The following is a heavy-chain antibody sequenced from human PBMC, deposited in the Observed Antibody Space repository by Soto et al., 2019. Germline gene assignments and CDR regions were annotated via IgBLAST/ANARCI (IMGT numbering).Heavy chain of an antibody. Sequence: SETLSLTCAVSGYSSSSGYYWGWIRQPPGKGLEWIGSIYHSGSTYYNPSLKSRVTISVDTSKNQFSLKLSSVTAADTAVYYCARDPPSRITPGFFDYWGQGTLVTVSS. D-gene: IGHD5-12*01. V-gene: IGHV4-38-2*02. CDR2: IYHSGST. CDR1: GYSSSSGYY. CDR3: ARDPPSRITPGFFDY. J-gene: IGHJ4*02.